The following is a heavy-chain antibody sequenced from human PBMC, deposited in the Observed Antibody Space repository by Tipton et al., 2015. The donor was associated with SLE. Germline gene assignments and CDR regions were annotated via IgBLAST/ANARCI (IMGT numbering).Heavy chain of an antibody. Sequence: TLSLTCTVSGGSISSSSYYWGWIRQPPGKGLEWIGSIYYSGSTYYNPSLKSRVTISVDTSKNQFSLELSSVTAADTAVYYCAREGRSSSWYGWFDPWGQGTLVTVSS. V-gene: IGHV4-39*07. CDR3: AREGRSSSWYGWFDP. J-gene: IGHJ5*02. D-gene: IGHD6-13*01. CDR1: GGSISSSSYY. CDR2: IYYSGST.